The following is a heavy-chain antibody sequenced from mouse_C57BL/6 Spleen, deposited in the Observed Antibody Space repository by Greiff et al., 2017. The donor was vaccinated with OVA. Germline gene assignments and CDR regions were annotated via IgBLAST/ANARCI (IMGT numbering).Heavy chain of an antibody. CDR1: GFSLTSYG. J-gene: IGHJ2*01. V-gene: IGHV2-4*01. CDR3: AKSITTVVAFDY. D-gene: IGHD1-1*01. CDR2: IWSGGST. Sequence: VQLQQSGPGLVQPSQSLSITCTVSGFSLTSYGVHWVRQPPGKGLEWLGVIWSGGSTDYTAAFISRLSISKDNSKSKVFFKMNSLQADDTAIYYCAKSITTVVAFDYWGQGTTLTVSS.